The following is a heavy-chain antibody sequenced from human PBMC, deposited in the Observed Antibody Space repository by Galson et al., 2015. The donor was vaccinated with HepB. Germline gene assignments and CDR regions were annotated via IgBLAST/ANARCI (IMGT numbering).Heavy chain of an antibody. CDR2: FDPEDGET. V-gene: IGHV1-24*01. Sequence: SVKVSCKVSGYTLTELSMHWVRQAPGKGLEWMGGFDPEDGETIYAQKFQGRVTMTEDTSTDTAYMELSSLRSEDTAVYYYASTIRGVIGPPLYYFDYWGQGTLVTVSS. CDR3: ASTIRGVIGPPLYYFDY. J-gene: IGHJ4*02. D-gene: IGHD3-10*01. CDR1: GYTLTELS.